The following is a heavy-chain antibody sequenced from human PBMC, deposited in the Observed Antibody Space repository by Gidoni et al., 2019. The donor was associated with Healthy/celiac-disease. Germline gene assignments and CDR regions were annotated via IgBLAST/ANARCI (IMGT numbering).Heavy chain of an antibody. V-gene: IGHV3-30*04. CDR3: ARESVLDYYYGMDV. Sequence: QVQLVESGGGVVQPGRSLRRSCAASGFTFSSYAMHWVRQAPGKGLEWVAVISYDGSNKYYADSVKGRFTISRDNSKNTLYLQMNSLRAEDTAVYYCARESVLDYYYGMDVWGQGTTVTVSS. CDR2: ISYDGSNK. CDR1: GFTFSSYA. J-gene: IGHJ6*02.